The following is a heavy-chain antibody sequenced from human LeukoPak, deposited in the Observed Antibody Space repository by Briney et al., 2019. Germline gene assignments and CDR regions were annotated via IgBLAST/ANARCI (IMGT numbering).Heavy chain of an antibody. Sequence: QAGGSLRLSCAASGFTFSSYAMHWVRQAPGKGLEWVAVISYDGSNKYYADSVKGRFTISRDNSKNTLYLQMNSLRAEDTAVYYCARAGEYYDIFHAFDIWGQGTMVTVSS. CDR1: GFTFSSYA. CDR2: ISYDGSNK. D-gene: IGHD3-9*01. V-gene: IGHV3-30*04. J-gene: IGHJ3*02. CDR3: ARAGEYYDIFHAFDI.